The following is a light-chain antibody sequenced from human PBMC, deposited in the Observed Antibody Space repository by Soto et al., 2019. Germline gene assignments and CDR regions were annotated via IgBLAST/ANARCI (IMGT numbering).Light chain of an antibody. V-gene: IGKV3-15*01. CDR1: QSVSIN. CDR3: QQYNNWPPNT. J-gene: IGKJ4*01. Sequence: EIVMTQSPATLSVSPGERATLSCRASQSVSINLAWYQQKPGQAPRLLIYGSYTRATGIPARFSGSGSGTEFTLTISSLQSEDFAVYYCQQYNNWPPNTFGGGTKVEIK. CDR2: GSY.